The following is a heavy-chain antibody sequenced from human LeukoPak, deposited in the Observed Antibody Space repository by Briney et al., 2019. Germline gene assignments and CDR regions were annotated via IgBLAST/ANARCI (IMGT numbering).Heavy chain of an antibody. J-gene: IGHJ6*03. V-gene: IGHV1-69*05. CDR1: GGTFSSYA. CDR3: YIFRSSRSYYMDV. Sequence: SVKVSCKASGGTFSSYAISWVRQAPGQGLEWMGGIIPIFGTANYAQKFQGRVTITTDESTSTAYMELSSLRSEDTAVYYCYIFRSSRSYYMDVWGKGTTVTVSS. CDR2: IIPIFGTA. D-gene: IGHD6-6*01.